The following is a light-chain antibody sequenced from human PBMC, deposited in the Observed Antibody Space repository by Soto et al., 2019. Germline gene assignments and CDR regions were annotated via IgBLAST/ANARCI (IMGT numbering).Light chain of an antibody. J-gene: IGKJ1*01. V-gene: IGKV1-9*01. CDR2: AAS. CDR3: QQLNSYPPS. CDR1: QGISSY. Sequence: DIQSTQSPSFLSASVEDRVTITCRASQGISSYLAWYQQKPGKAPKLLIYAASTLQSGVPSRFSGSGSGTEFTLTISSLQPEDFATYYCQQLNSYPPSFGQGT.